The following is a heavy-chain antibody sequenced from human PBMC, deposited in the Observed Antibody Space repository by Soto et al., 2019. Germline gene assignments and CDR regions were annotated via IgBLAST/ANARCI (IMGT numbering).Heavy chain of an antibody. CDR1: GFTFGSYS. J-gene: IGHJ6*04. CDR3: ARGLTMDV. Sequence: PGXSLRLSCAASGFTFGSYSMNWVRQAPGKGLEWXSYISXSSTTIYYEDXXKGRINIXXDNDKNSLYLQMNRLGAEDTAVYYCARGLTMDVWGKGTTVTVSS. CDR2: ISXSSTTI. V-gene: IGHV3-48*01.